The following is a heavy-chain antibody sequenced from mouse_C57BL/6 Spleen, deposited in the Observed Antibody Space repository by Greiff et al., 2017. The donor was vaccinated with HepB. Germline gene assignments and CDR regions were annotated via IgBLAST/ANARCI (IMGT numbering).Heavy chain of an antibody. J-gene: IGHJ2*01. V-gene: IGHV3-6*01. CDR3: ARDRITTVVPFDY. CDR1: GYSITSGYY. D-gene: IGHD1-1*01. CDR2: ISYDGSN. Sequence: VQLKESGPGLVKPSQSLSLTCSVTGYSITSGYYWNWIRQFPGNKLEWMGYISYDGSNNYNPSLKNRISITRDTSKNQFFLKLNSVTTEDTATYYCARDRITTVVPFDYWGQGTTLTVSS.